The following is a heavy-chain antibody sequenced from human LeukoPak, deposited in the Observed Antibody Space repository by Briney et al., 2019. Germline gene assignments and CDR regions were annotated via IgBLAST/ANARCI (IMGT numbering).Heavy chain of an antibody. D-gene: IGHD5-18*01. J-gene: IGHJ6*02. CDR1: GGSISSSGHY. Sequence: SQTLSLTCTVSGGSISSSGHYWSWIRQHPGKGLEWIGYIYHSGTYYKPSLKSRLIMSKDTSTNQFSLNLSSVTAADTAVYYCARVTAMASAENYYYGMDVWGQGTTVTVSS. V-gene: IGHV4-31*03. CDR2: IYHSGT. CDR3: ARVTAMASAENYYYGMDV.